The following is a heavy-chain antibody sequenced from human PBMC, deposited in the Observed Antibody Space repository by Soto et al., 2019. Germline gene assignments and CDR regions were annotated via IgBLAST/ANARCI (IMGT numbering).Heavy chain of an antibody. CDR3: AKALPEGSWYKWGLDYYYYYGMDV. J-gene: IGHJ6*02. CDR2: ISYDGSNK. D-gene: IGHD6-13*01. Sequence: GGSLRLSCAASGFTFSSYGMHWVRQAPGKGLEWVAVISYDGSNKYYADSVKGRFTISRDNSKNTLYLQMNSLRAEDTAVYYCAKALPEGSWYKWGLDYYYYYGMDVWGQGTTVTVSS. CDR1: GFTFSSYG. V-gene: IGHV3-30*18.